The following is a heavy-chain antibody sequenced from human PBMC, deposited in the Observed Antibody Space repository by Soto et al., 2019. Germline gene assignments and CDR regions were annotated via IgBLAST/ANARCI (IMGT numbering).Heavy chain of an antibody. V-gene: IGHV3-23*01. J-gene: IGHJ6*03. Sequence: GGSLRLSFAASGFTFSSSAMNWVRPAPGKGLEWVSSISNSGGTTSYADSVKGRFTISRDNSKNTLYLQMNSLRAEDTAVYYCAKGSRGAYYYCMDVWGKGTTVTVS. CDR2: ISNSGGTT. CDR3: AKGSRGAYYYCMDV. CDR1: GFTFSSSA.